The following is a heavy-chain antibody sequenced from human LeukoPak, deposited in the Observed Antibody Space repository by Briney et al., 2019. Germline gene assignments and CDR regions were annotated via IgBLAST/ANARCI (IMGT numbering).Heavy chain of an antibody. V-gene: IGHV4-34*01. J-gene: IGHJ4*02. Sequence: SETLSLTCAVYGGSFSGYSWSWIRQPPGKGLEWIGEINHSGSTNYNPSLKSRVTISVDTSKNQFSLKLSSVTAADTAVYYCARNQYSSSWYVDWGQGTLVTVSS. CDR3: ARNQYSSSWYVD. D-gene: IGHD6-13*01. CDR2: INHSGST. CDR1: GGSFSGYS.